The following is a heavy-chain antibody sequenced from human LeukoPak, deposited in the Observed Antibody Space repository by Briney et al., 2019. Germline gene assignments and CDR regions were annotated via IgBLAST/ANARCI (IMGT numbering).Heavy chain of an antibody. CDR1: GDSITSYY. D-gene: IGHD3-10*01. J-gene: IGHJ4*02. V-gene: IGHV4-59*01. CDR2: VYYRGAT. Sequence: PSETLSLTCTVSGDSITSYYWNWIRQPPGKGLEWIGYVYYRGATKYNPSLKTRVTTSIDTSKKQFSLKLSSVTAADTAVYFCAGVFSGRRPFELWGKGTLVTVSS. CDR3: AGVFSGRRPFEL.